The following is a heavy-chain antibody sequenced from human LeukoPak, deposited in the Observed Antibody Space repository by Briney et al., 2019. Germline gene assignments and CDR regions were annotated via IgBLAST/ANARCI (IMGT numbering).Heavy chain of an antibody. CDR2: IPYDGSNK. CDR3: ASTIGIFGVVIMGYYFDY. V-gene: IGHV3-30-3*01. D-gene: IGHD3-3*01. Sequence: GGSLRLSCAASGFTFSSYAMPWVRQAPGKGLEWVAVIPYDGSNKYYADSVKGRFTISRDNSKNTLYLQMNSLRAEDTAVYYCASTIGIFGVVIMGYYFDYWGQGTLVTVSS. CDR1: GFTFSSYA. J-gene: IGHJ4*02.